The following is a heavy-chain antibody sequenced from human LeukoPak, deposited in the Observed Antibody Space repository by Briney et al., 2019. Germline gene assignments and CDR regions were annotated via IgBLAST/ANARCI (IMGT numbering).Heavy chain of an antibody. CDR3: ARGGEDSPLWFEPKQYFFDC. CDR1: GFTFSSYG. Sequence: PGGSLRLSCAASGFTFSSYGMHWVRQAPGKGLEWVAVIWYDGSNKYYADSVKGRFTISRDNSKNTVFLQMNSLRAEDTAVYYCARGGEDSPLWFEPKQYFFDCWGQGALVTVSP. V-gene: IGHV3-33*01. D-gene: IGHD3-10*01. J-gene: IGHJ4*02. CDR2: IWYDGSNK.